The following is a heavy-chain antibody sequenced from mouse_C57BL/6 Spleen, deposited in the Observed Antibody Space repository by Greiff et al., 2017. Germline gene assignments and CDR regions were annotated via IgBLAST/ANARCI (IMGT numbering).Heavy chain of an antibody. V-gene: IGHV1-50*01. CDR3: ARPQLAWFAY. CDR2: IDPSDSYT. J-gene: IGHJ3*01. CDR1: GYTFTSYW. D-gene: IGHD4-1*02. Sequence: VQLQESGAELVKPGASVKLSCKASGYTFTSYWMQWVKQRPGQGLEWIGEIDPSDSYTNYNQKFKGKATLTVDTSSSTAYMQLSSLTSEDSAVYYCARPQLAWFAYWGQGTLVTVSA.